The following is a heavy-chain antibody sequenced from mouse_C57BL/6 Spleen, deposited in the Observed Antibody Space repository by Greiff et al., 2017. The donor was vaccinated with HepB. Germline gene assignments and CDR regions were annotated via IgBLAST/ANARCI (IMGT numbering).Heavy chain of an antibody. V-gene: IGHV3-6*01. J-gene: IGHJ2*01. CDR2: ISYDGSN. CDR1: GYSITSGYY. Sequence: ESGPGLVKPSQSLSLTCSVTGYSITSGYYWNWIRQFPGNKLEWMGYISYDGSNNYNPSLKNRISITRDTSKNQFFLKLNSVTTEDTATYYCGKEGGGVYYFDYWGQGTTLTVSS. CDR3: GKEGGGVYYFDY.